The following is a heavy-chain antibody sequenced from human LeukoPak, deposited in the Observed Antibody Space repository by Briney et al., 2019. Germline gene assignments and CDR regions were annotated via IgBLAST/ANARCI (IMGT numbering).Heavy chain of an antibody. CDR2: ISYDGDNK. D-gene: IGHD4-11*01. J-gene: IGHJ4*02. Sequence: GGSLRLSCAASGFTFSSYGVHWVRQAPGKGLEWVAVISYDGDNKYYADSVKGRFTISRDNSGNTLYLQMNSLRTEDTAVYYCAKSAPRDTLTTGPYYFDYWGQGTLVTVSS. CDR1: GFTFSSYG. CDR3: AKSAPRDTLTTGPYYFDY. V-gene: IGHV3-30*18.